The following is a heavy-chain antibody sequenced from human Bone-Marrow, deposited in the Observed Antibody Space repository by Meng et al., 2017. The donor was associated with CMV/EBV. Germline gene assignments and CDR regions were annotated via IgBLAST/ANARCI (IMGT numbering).Heavy chain of an antibody. V-gene: IGHV1-69*02. CDR3: ARASNYYDSSGYYLGAFDI. J-gene: IGHJ3*02. CDR1: GDTFISHT. D-gene: IGHD3-22*01. CDR2: IISILGVA. Sequence: SVKVSCKASGDTFISHTISWVRQAPGQGLEWMGRIISILGVANSAQKFQGRVTITADKSTNTAYMELSSLRSEDTAVYYCARASNYYDSSGYYLGAFDIWGQGTMVTVSS.